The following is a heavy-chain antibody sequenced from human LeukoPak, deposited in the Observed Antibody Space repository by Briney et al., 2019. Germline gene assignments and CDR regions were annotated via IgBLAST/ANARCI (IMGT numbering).Heavy chain of an antibody. CDR2: TDGGASST. J-gene: IGHJ4*01. V-gene: IGHV3-74*01. Sequence: GGSLRLSCAASGFTFSNHWVHWVRQVPGKGLVWVSRTDGGASSTSYADAVKGRFFISRDNGKSTLYLQMNSLRVEDTAVYYCARGPGSTGGAYVGDYWGHGTLVTVSS. CDR3: ARGPGSTGGAYVGDY. D-gene: IGHD4-23*01. CDR1: GFTFSNHW.